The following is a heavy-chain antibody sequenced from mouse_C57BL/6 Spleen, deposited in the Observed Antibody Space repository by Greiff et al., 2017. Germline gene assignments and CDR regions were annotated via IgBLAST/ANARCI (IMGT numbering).Heavy chain of an antibody. CDR1: GYTFPSYW. V-gene: IGHV1-52*01. Sequence: QVQLKQPGAELVRPGSSVKLSCKASGYTFPSYWMHWVKQRPIQGLEWIGNIDPSDSETHYNQKFKDKATLTVDKSSSTAYMQLSSLTSEDSSVYYCAREAYYGNSYWYFDVWGTGTTVTVSS. CDR2: IDPSDSET. CDR3: AREAYYGNSYWYFDV. D-gene: IGHD2-10*01. J-gene: IGHJ1*03.